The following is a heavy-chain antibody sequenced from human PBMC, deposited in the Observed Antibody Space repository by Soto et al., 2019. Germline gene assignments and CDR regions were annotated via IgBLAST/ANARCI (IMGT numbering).Heavy chain of an antibody. CDR2: IIRIFGTA. CDR3: ATARRGRWLQFGDH. V-gene: IGHV1-69*12. Sequence: QVQLVQSGAEVKKPGSSVKVSCKASGGTFSSYAISWVRQAPGQGLEWMGGIIRIFGTANYAQKFQGRVTLPEDESASTAYIGLRSLRSEDTAVYYCATARRGRWLQFGDHWGRGTLVTVSS. CDR1: GGTFSSYA. D-gene: IGHD5-12*01. J-gene: IGHJ1*01.